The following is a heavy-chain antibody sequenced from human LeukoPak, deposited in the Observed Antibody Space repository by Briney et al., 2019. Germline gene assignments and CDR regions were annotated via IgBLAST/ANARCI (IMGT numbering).Heavy chain of an antibody. CDR3: AREVYGDYGRYYFYYMDV. CDR2: ISSSGRTI. Sequence: PGGSLRLSCAASGFTFSNYSMNWVRQAPGKGLEWVSYISSSGRTIYYADSVKGRFTISRDNAKNSLYLQMNSLRAEDTAVYYCAREVYGDYGRYYFYYMDVWGKGTTVTISS. V-gene: IGHV3-48*04. J-gene: IGHJ6*03. D-gene: IGHD4-17*01. CDR1: GFTFSNYS.